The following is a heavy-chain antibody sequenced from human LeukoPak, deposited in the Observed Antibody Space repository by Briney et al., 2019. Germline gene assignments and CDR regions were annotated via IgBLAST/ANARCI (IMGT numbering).Heavy chain of an antibody. CDR3: AKETKVGENLYYFDY. D-gene: IGHD1-26*01. Sequence: PGGSLRLSCVASGFKFNDYAMHWVRQAPGKGLEWVSGLIGYADSVKGRFIISRDNAKNSLYLEMNSLRPEDSALHYCAKETKVGENLYYFDYWGRGTLVTVSS. CDR2: LI. CDR1: GFKFNDYA. J-gene: IGHJ4*02. V-gene: IGHV3-9*01.